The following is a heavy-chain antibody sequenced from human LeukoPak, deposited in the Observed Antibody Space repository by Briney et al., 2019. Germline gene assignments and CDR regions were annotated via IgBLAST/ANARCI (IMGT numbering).Heavy chain of an antibody. Sequence: GASVKVSCKASGYTFTSYDINWVRQATGQGLEWMGWISAYNGNTNYAQKLQGRVTMTTDTSTSTAYMELRSLRSDDTAVYYCARLNYDSIKGAFDIWGQGTMVTVSS. J-gene: IGHJ3*02. CDR1: GYTFTSYD. CDR3: ARLNYDSIKGAFDI. D-gene: IGHD3-22*01. V-gene: IGHV1-18*01. CDR2: ISAYNGNT.